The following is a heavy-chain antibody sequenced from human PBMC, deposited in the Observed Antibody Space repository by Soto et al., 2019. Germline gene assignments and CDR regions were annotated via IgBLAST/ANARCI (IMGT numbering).Heavy chain of an antibody. CDR1: GFTFSSYA. J-gene: IGHJ4*02. D-gene: IGHD6-19*01. CDR2: IRYDGSNK. Sequence: GSLRLSCAASGFTFSSYAMSWVRQAPGKGLEWVAVIRYDGSNKYYADSVKGRFTISRDNSKNTLYLQMNSLRAEDTAVYYCAKKPGGWLVGYFDYWGQGTLVTVSS. CDR3: AKKPGGWLVGYFDY. V-gene: IGHV3-30*18.